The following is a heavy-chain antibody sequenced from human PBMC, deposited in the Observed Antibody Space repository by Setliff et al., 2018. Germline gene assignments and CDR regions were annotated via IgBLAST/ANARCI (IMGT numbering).Heavy chain of an antibody. CDR3: ARDQGSGYAYYFDY. Sequence: SVKVSCKASGGTFSSYAISWVRQAPGQGLEWMGGIIPIFGTANYAQKFQGRVTMTRDTSTSTVYMELSSLRSEDTAVYYCARDQGSGYAYYFDYWGQGTLVTVSS. J-gene: IGHJ4*02. D-gene: IGHD5-12*01. V-gene: IGHV1-69*05. CDR2: IIPIFGTA. CDR1: GGTFSSYA.